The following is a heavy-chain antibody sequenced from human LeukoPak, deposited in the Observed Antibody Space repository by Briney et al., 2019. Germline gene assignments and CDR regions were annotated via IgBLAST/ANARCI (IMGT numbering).Heavy chain of an antibody. CDR3: ARDVWGRPQQLGNYFDY. J-gene: IGHJ4*02. CDR2: INHSGST. D-gene: IGHD3-16*01. V-gene: IGHV4-34*01. CDR1: GGSFSSYY. Sequence: SETLSLTCAVYGGSFSSYYWSWIRQPPGKRLEWIGEINHSGSTNYNPSLKSRVTISVDTSKNQFSLKLSSVTAADTAVYYCARDVWGRPQQLGNYFDYWGQGTLVTVSS.